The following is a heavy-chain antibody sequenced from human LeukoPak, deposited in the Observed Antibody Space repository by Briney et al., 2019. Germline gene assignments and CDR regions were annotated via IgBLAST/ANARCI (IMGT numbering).Heavy chain of an antibody. D-gene: IGHD3-22*01. J-gene: IGHJ4*02. CDR1: GLTLSSNY. CDR2: VYGGDNT. CDR3: ARGGWLGSNYYPIDY. V-gene: IGHV3-66*01. Sequence: GGSLRLSCAVSGLTLSSNYMNWVRQAPGKGLEWVSVVYGGDNTDYADSVKGRFTVSRDNSKKTLYLQMTSLRAEDTAVYYCARGGWLGSNYYPIDYWGQGTLVTVSS.